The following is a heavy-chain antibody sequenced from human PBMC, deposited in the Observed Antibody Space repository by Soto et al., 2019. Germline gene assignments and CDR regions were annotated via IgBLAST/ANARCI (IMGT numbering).Heavy chain of an antibody. J-gene: IGHJ4*02. V-gene: IGHV3-13*05. CDR2: IGTAGDP. Sequence: GSLRLSCAASGFTFSSYDMHWVRQATGKGLGWVSAIGTAGDPYYPGSVKGRFTISRENAKNSLYLQMNSLRAGDTAVYYCARGKFSSGPLDYWGQGTLVTVSS. D-gene: IGHD6-19*01. CDR3: ARGKFSSGPLDY. CDR1: GFTFSSYD.